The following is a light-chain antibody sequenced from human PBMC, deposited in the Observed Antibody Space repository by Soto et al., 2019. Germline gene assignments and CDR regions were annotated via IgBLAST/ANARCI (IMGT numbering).Light chain of an antibody. Sequence: QSALTQPRSVSGSPGQSVTISCTGTSSDVGGYNYVSWYQQHPGKAPKVMIYDVSERPSGVPDRFSGSKSGNTASLTISGLQSEDEADYYCCSSAGSPTHVFATGTKVTLL. CDR3: CSSAGSPTHV. V-gene: IGLV2-11*01. CDR2: DVS. J-gene: IGLJ1*01. CDR1: SSDVGGYNY.